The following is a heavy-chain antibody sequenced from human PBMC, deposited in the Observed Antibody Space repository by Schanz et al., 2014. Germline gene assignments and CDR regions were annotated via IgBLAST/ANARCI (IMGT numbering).Heavy chain of an antibody. J-gene: IGHJ3*02. D-gene: IGHD2-8*02. Sequence: QVQLVPSGAEMKKPGASVKVSCKASGYIFIGYYIHWVRQAPGQGLEWMGWTNTNSGDTKIAQKFQGSVTMTRDPSISEAYMELTSLRSDDTAVYYCAREPLGCTGSGCQTYDAFDIWGQGTMVTVSS. CDR1: GYIFIGYY. CDR2: TNTNSGDT. CDR3: AREPLGCTGSGCQTYDAFDI. V-gene: IGHV1-2*02.